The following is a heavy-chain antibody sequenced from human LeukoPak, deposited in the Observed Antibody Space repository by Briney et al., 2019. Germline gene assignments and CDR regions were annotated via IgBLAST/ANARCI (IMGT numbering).Heavy chain of an antibody. V-gene: IGHV3-64*02. J-gene: IGHJ4*02. D-gene: IGHD6-19*01. CDR1: GSTFRDYA. Sequence: GGSLRLSCAASGSTFRDYAMYWVRQAPGKGLEYVSVISTDGSRIYYADSVKGRFTISRGNSKNTLYLQMGSLRAEDMAFYYCTRGVAISTSGWYDTFDYWGQGALVTVSS. CDR2: ISTDGSRI. CDR3: TRGVAISTSGWYDTFDY.